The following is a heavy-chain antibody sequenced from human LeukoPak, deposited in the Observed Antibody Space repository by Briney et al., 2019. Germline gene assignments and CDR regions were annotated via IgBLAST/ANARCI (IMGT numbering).Heavy chain of an antibody. CDR2: ISGSGGST. Sequence: GGSLRLSCAASGFTFSSYAMSWVRQAPGKGLEWVSAISGSGGSTYYADSVKGRFTISRDNSKNTLYLQMNSLRAEDTAVYYCAKGCDYGDQYYYGMDVWGQGTTVTVSS. V-gene: IGHV3-23*01. CDR3: AKGCDYGDQYYYGMDV. D-gene: IGHD4-17*01. CDR1: GFTFSSYA. J-gene: IGHJ6*02.